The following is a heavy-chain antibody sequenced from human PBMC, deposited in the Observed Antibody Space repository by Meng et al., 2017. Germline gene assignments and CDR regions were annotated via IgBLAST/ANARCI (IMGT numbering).Heavy chain of an antibody. D-gene: IGHD3-22*01. CDR1: GFTFNNWA. J-gene: IGHJ4*02. Sequence: GESLKISCAASGFTFNNWAMSWVRQAPGKGLEWVTGISGGSGTKHYADSVKGRFTISRDNSKNVLYLQMNSLRAADTAVYYCAGVDSSGYYYVMGYWGQGTLVTVSS. CDR2: ISGGSGTK. CDR3: AGVDSSGYYYVMGY. V-gene: IGHV3-23*01.